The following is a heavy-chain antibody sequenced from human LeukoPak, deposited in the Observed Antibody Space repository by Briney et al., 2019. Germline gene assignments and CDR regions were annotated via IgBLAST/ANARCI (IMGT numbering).Heavy chain of an antibody. J-gene: IGHJ5*02. CDR3: AKDGDSSGYLGWFDP. CDR1: GFTFSSHG. D-gene: IGHD3-22*01. V-gene: IGHV3-30*18. Sequence: GSLRLSCSASGFTFSSHGLQRVRPAPGKGLEWVAGISYDGSNKYYADSVKGRFTISRDNSKNTLYLQMNSLRAEDTAVYYCAKDGDSSGYLGWFDPWGQGTLVTVSS. CDR2: ISYDGSNK.